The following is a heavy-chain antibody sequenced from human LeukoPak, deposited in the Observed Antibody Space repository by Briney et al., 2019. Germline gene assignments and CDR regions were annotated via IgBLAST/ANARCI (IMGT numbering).Heavy chain of an antibody. D-gene: IGHD5-12*01. V-gene: IGHV3-7*05. CDR2: IKVDGSET. CDR3: VRGGGNFDY. Sequence: GGSLRLSCAASGFTFSRHWMSWVRQVPGRGLEWVANIKVDGSETYYVDSVKGRFTISRDNAQVSLYLQINSLRAEDTAVYYCVRGGGNFDYWGQGILATVSS. J-gene: IGHJ4*02. CDR1: GFTFSRHW.